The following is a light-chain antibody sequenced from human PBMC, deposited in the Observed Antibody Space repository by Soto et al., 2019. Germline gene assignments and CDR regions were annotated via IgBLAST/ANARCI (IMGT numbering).Light chain of an antibody. CDR2: GAS. J-gene: IGKJ1*01. CDR1: QSVSSN. Sequence: EIVVTQSPATLSVSPGERATLSCRASQSVSSNLAWYQQKPGQAPRLLIYGASTRATGIPARFSGSGSGTEFTLTISSLQSEDFAVYYCQQYGTWWTFGQGTKVEIK. V-gene: IGKV3-15*01. CDR3: QQYGTWWT.